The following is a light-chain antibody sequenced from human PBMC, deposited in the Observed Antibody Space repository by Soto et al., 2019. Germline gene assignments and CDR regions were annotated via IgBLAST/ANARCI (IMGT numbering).Light chain of an antibody. Sequence: EIVLTQSPGTLSLSPGERATLSCRASPSVSSIYLDSHQQTPGQAPRLLIYGASLMATGIPDRFSGSGSGTHFTLTISRLEPKDFAVYYDEQYGSSPRFTFGPGTKVDIK. CDR2: GAS. CDR1: PSVSSIY. J-gene: IGKJ3*01. V-gene: IGKV3-20*01. CDR3: EQYGSSPRFT.